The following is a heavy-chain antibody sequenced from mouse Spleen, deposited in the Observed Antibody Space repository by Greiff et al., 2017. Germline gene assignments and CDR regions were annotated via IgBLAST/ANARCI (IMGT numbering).Heavy chain of an antibody. V-gene: IGHV5-6-5*01. CDR2: ISSGGST. J-gene: IGHJ2*01. CDR3: AREGVMITTVYFDY. Sequence: EVQVVESGGGLVKPGGSLKLSCAASGFTFSSYAMSWVRQTPEKRLEWVASISSGGSTYYPDSVKGRFTISRDNARNILYLQMSSLRSEDTAMYYCAREGVMITTVYFDYWGQGTTLTVSS. CDR1: GFTFSSYA. D-gene: IGHD2-4*01.